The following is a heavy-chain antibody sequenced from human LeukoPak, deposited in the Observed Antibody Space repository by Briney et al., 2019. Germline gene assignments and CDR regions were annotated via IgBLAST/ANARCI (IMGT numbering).Heavy chain of an antibody. CDR1: DFIFSSYA. CDR3: ARGRGPFGWEATPRHP. CDR2: ISNDGSYK. J-gene: IGHJ4*02. V-gene: IGHV3-30*04. D-gene: IGHD1-26*01. Sequence: GGSLRLSCVASDFIFSSYAIHWVRQAPGKGLEWVAVISNDGSYKYYTDSVKGRFTISRDNSKNTPYLQMNSLTTEDTALYYCARGRGPFGWEATPRHPWGPGTLVTVSS.